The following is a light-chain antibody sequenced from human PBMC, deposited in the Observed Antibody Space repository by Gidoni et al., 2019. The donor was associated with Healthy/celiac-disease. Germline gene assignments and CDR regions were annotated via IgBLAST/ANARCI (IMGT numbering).Light chain of an antibody. Sequence: EIVLTQSPATLSLSPGERATLSTRASQSVSSYVAWYQQKPGQAPRLLIYDASNRATGIPARFSGSGSGTDFTLTISSLEPEDFAVYYCQQRSNWPSLTFGGGTKVEIK. J-gene: IGKJ4*01. V-gene: IGKV3-11*01. CDR1: QSVSSY. CDR3: QQRSNWPSLT. CDR2: DAS.